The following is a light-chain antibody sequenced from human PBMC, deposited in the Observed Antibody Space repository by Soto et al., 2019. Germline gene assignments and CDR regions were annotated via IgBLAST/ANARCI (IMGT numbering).Light chain of an antibody. CDR1: QGISSY. CDR3: QQYYSYPRT. Sequence: AIRMTQSPSSLSASTGDRVTITCRACQGISSYFAWYQQKPGKAPKLLIYAASTLQSGVPSRFSGSGSGTDFTLTLSCLQSEDFATYYCQQYYSYPRTFGQGTKVEIK. J-gene: IGKJ1*01. CDR2: AAS. V-gene: IGKV1-8*01.